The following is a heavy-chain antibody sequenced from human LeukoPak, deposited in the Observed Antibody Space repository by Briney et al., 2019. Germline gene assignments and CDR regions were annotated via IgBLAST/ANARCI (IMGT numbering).Heavy chain of an antibody. CDR1: GFTFDDFA. D-gene: IGHD3-10*01. V-gene: IGHV3-9*01. Sequence: PGRSLRLSCAASGFTFDDFAMHWVRQAPGKGLEWVSGINWQSGTIAYAVSVKGRFTISRDNAKNSLYLQMNSLRADDTALYYCVKEGEMGQNYYGSGRYYYYMDVWGKGTMVPVSS. CDR2: INWQSGTI. J-gene: IGHJ6*03. CDR3: VKEGEMGQNYYGSGRYYYYMDV.